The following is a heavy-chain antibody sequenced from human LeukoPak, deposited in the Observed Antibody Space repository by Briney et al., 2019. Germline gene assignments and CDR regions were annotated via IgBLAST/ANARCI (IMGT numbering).Heavy chain of an antibody. D-gene: IGHD3-10*01. Sequence: GGSLRLSCPASGFSFSDYYMSWIRPAPGKGLEWVSHVSSSGSITKYADSVKGRFTISRDNAKNSLFLQMNSLRAEDTAVYYCARGVGRTWSFDHWGQGTLVTVSS. J-gene: IGHJ4*02. CDR1: GFSFSDYY. CDR2: VSSSGSIT. V-gene: IGHV3-11*01. CDR3: ARGVGRTWSFDH.